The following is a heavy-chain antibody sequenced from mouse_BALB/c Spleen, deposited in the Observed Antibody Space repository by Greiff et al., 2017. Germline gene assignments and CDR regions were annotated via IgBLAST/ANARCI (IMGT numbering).Heavy chain of an antibody. CDR1: GYSITSDYA. Sequence: EVKLVESGPGLVKPSQSLSLTCTVTGYSITSDYAWNWIRQFPGNKLEWMGYISYSGSTSYNPSLKSRISITRDTSKNQFFLQLNSVTTEDTATYYCARWGLTGFAYWGQGTLVTVSA. J-gene: IGHJ3*01. D-gene: IGHD2-4*01. V-gene: IGHV3-2*02. CDR2: ISYSGST. CDR3: ARWGLTGFAY.